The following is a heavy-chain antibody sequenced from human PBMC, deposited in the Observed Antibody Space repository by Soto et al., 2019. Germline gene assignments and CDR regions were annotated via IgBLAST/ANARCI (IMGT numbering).Heavy chain of an antibody. CDR1: GDSVSNSGYY. Sequence: TSETLSLTCTVSGDSVSNSGYYWGWIRQSPGKRLEWIGSVSFSGSTYYNPSLKSRVTISVDTSKNQFSLKLSSVTAADTAVYYCARRRVGHSYYYYYGMDVWGQGTTVTVSS. V-gene: IGHV4-39*01. CDR3: ARRRVGHSYYYYYGMDV. J-gene: IGHJ6*02. D-gene: IGHD1-26*01. CDR2: VSFSGST.